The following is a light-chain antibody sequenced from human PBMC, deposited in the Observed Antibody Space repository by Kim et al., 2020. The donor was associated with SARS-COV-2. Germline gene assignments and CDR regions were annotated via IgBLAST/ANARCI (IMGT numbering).Light chain of an antibody. Sequence: QTVMITFQGDSLRSYYASWYQQKPGQAPVLVIYGKNNRPSGIPDRFSGSCSGNTASLTITGAQAEDEADYYCTSRDSSGNHPDWVFGGGTKLTVL. CDR1: SLRSYY. CDR3: TSRDSSGNHPDWV. CDR2: GKN. V-gene: IGLV3-19*01. J-gene: IGLJ3*02.